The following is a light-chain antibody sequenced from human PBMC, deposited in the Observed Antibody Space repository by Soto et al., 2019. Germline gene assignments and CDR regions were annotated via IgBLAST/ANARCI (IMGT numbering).Light chain of an antibody. V-gene: IGLV2-23*01. Sequence: QSASVSGSPGQSITISCTGTSSDVGSYNLVSWYQQHPGKAPKLMIYEGNKRPSGVSDRFFGSKSGITASLTISGLQAEDEADYYCCSYAGSSTWVFGGGTQLTVL. CDR1: SSDVGSYNL. CDR3: CSYAGSSTWV. CDR2: EGN. J-gene: IGLJ3*02.